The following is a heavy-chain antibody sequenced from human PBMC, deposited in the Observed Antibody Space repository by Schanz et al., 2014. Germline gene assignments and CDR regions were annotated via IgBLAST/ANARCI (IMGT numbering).Heavy chain of an antibody. J-gene: IGHJ6*02. V-gene: IGHV3-48*04. Sequence: EVQLLESGGGLVQPGGSLRLSCAASGFTFSSYAMSWVRQAPGKGLEWVSDISSGSSYANYADSVKGRFTISRDNAKNSLYLQMNSLRADDTAVFYCAKGMGYCSGGTCYDYYYYGLDVWGQGTTATVSS. D-gene: IGHD2-15*01. CDR3: AKGMGYCSGGTCYDYYYYGLDV. CDR2: ISSGSSYA. CDR1: GFTFSSYA.